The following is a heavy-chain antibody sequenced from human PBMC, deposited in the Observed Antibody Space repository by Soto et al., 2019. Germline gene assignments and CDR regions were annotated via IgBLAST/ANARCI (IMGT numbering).Heavy chain of an antibody. J-gene: IGHJ4*02. D-gene: IGHD2-8*01. Sequence: QVQLVQSGAEVKKPGSSVKVSCKTSGGTFNYYAISWVRQVAGQGLEWMGGIIPIFGTPNYAQKFQDRVSITADQSTSTVYLEVSSLRFEDTAVYYCARDPVEMATGNFESWGQGTLITVSS. V-gene: IGHV1-69*12. CDR2: IIPIFGTP. CDR1: GGTFNYYA. CDR3: ARDPVEMATGNFES.